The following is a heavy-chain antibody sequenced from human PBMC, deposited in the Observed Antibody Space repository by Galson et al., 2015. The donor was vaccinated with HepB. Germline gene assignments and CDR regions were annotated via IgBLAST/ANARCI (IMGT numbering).Heavy chain of an antibody. CDR3: ARDMKEEAVGYSSSWENY. CDR2: IDPSDSYT. J-gene: IGHJ4*02. Sequence: QSGAEVKKPGESLRISCKGSGYSFTSYWISWVRQMPGKGLEWMGRIDPSDSYTNYSPSFQGHVTISADKSISTAYLQWSSLKASDTAMYYCARDMKEEAVGYSSSWENYWGQGTLVTVSS. CDR1: GYSFTSYW. V-gene: IGHV5-10-1*01. D-gene: IGHD6-13*01.